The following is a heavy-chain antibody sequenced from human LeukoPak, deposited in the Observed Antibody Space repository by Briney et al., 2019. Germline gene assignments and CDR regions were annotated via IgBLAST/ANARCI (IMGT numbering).Heavy chain of an antibody. CDR3: ARSPGYYYDSSGTYYFDY. D-gene: IGHD3-22*01. V-gene: IGHV4-34*01. J-gene: IGHJ4*02. CDR1: GGSFSGYY. CDR2: INHSGST. Sequence: PSETLSLTCAVYGGSFSGYYWGWIRQPPGKGLEWIGEINHSGSTNYNPSLKSRVTISVDTSKNQFSLKLSSVTAADTAVYYCARSPGYYYDSSGTYYFDYWGQGTLVTVSS.